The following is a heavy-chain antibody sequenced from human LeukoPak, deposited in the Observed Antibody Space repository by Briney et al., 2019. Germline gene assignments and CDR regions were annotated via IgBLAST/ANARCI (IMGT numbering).Heavy chain of an antibody. J-gene: IGHJ4*02. Sequence: GVSLRLSCAASGFHFSSYAMSWVRQSPGKGLEWVSAMSGIVSGGSTHYAASVKGRVTISRVNSDNILYLQMNSLRAEDTAVYYCVKLAGDLIIADTRRHDDWGQGTLVTV. V-gene: IGHV3-23*01. D-gene: IGHD7-27*01. CDR1: GFHFSSYA. CDR2: MSGIVSGGST. CDR3: VKLAGDLIIADTRRHDD.